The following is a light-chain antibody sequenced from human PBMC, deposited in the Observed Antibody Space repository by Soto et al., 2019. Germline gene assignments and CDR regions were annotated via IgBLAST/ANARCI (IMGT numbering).Light chain of an antibody. CDR3: QQYDTFPRT. CDR1: QSLSSNF. V-gene: IGKV3-20*01. Sequence: EIVLTQSPGTLSLFPGDRATLSCRASQSLSSNFLAWYQQKPGQAPRLLIYGASRRATDIPDRFSGSGSATDFALTITRLEPADFADYFCQQYDTFPRTFGQGNKVEIQ. CDR2: GAS. J-gene: IGKJ1*01.